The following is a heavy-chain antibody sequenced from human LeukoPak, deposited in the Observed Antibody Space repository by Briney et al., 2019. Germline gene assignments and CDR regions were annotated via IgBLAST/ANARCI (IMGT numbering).Heavy chain of an antibody. D-gene: IGHD6-19*01. CDR2: IYYSGST. V-gene: IGHV4-39*07. CDR1: GGSISSSSYY. J-gene: IGHJ4*02. Sequence: PSETLSLTCTVSGGSISSSSYYWGWIRQPPGKGLEWIGSIYYSGSTNYNPSLKSRVTISVDTSKNQFSLKLSSVTAADTAVYYCARHSSGPINWWGQGTLVTVSS. CDR3: ARHSSGPINW.